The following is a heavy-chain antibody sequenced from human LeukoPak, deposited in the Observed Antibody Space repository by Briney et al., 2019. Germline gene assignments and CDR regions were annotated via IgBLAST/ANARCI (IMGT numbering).Heavy chain of an antibody. V-gene: IGHV4-59*11. CDR3: ARGTHSSSWYDWFDP. J-gene: IGHJ5*02. CDR1: GGSISSHY. D-gene: IGHD6-13*01. CDR2: IYYSGST. Sequence: SETLSLTCTVSGGSISSHYWSWIGQPPGKGLEWIGYIYYSGSTNYNPSLKSRVTISVDTSKNQFSLKLSSVTAADTAVYYCARGTHSSSWYDWFDPWGQGTLVTVSS.